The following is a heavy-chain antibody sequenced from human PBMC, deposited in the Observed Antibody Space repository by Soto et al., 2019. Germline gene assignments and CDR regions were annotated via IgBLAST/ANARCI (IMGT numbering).Heavy chain of an antibody. CDR2: ISGSGGST. D-gene: IGHD3-3*01. V-gene: IGHV3-23*01. J-gene: IGHJ6*02. CDR1: GFTFSNYA. CDR3: AKSVRFLEWHYYYGMDV. Sequence: GGSLRLSCAASGFTFSNYALNWVRQAPGKGLEWVSTISGSGGSTYYADSVKGRFTISRDNSKNTLYLQMNSLRAEDTAVYYCAKSVRFLEWHYYYGMDVWGQGTTVTVSS.